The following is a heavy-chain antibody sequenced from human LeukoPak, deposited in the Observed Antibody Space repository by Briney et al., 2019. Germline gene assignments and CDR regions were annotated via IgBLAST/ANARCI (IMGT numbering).Heavy chain of an antibody. CDR1: GGTFSSYA. J-gene: IGHJ4*02. Sequence: SVKVSCKAYGGTFSSYAISWVRQAPGQGLEWMGGIIPIFGTANYAQKFQGRVTITADESTSTAYMELSSLRSEDTAVYYCARGRVAVTYYYDSSGYGCWGQGTLVTVSS. CDR2: IIPIFGTA. V-gene: IGHV1-69*13. CDR3: ARGRVAVTYYYDSSGYGC. D-gene: IGHD3-22*01.